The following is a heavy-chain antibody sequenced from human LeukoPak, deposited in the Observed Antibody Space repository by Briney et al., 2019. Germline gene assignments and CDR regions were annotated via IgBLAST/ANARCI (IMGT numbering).Heavy chain of an antibody. CDR1: GDSISSSNYY. CDR2: IYYSGTT. D-gene: IGHD1-1*01. Sequence: PSETLSLTCTVSGDSISSSNYYWGWIRQPPGKGLEWIGSIYYSGTTYYSSSLKSRVIISVDTSKNQFSLKLSSVTATDTAVYYCARHEVQDFDYWGQGTLVTVSS. V-gene: IGHV4-39*01. J-gene: IGHJ4*02. CDR3: ARHEVQDFDY.